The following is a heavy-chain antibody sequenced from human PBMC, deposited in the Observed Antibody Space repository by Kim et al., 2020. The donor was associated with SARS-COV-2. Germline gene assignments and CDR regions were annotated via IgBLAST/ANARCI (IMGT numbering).Heavy chain of an antibody. Sequence: SQTLSLTCAISGDSVSSNSAAWNWIRQSPSRGLEWLGRTYYRSKWYNDYAVSVKSRITINPDTSKNQFSLQLNSVTPEDTAVYYCARDPSMVRGSALVNWFDPWGQGTLVTVSS. CDR1: GDSVSSNSAA. D-gene: IGHD3-10*01. CDR2: TYYRSKWYN. CDR3: ARDPSMVRGSALVNWFDP. J-gene: IGHJ5*02. V-gene: IGHV6-1*01.